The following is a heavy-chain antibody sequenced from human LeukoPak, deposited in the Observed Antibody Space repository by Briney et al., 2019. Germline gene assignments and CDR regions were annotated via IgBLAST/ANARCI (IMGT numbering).Heavy chain of an antibody. Sequence: SETLSLTCTGSINSNRYYWGWIRQPPGKGLEWIGSIYYSGSTYYNPSLKSRVTISIDTSKNQFSLKLSSVAAADTAVYYCARQTYGSGNYYSGEIDYWGHGTLVTVSS. J-gene: IGHJ4*01. V-gene: IGHV4-39*01. CDR2: IYYSGST. CDR1: SINSNRYY. D-gene: IGHD3-10*01. CDR3: ARQTYGSGNYYSGEIDY.